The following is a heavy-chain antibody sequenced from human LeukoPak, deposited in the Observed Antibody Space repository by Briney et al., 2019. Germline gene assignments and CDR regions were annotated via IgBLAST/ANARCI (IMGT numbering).Heavy chain of an antibody. CDR3: AKEVRTSGRAGIFGY. Sequence: GRSLRLSCVPSTFTFSNSVMHWVRQAPGKGLEWVSGISIDGNGKYYPDSVRGRITISRDNSKNTLYLEMNSLSAEDTAVYYCAKEVRTSGRAGIFGYWGQGTLVTVSS. D-gene: IGHD2-2*01. V-gene: IGHV3-30*04. CDR2: ISIDGNGK. CDR1: TFTFSNSV. J-gene: IGHJ4*02.